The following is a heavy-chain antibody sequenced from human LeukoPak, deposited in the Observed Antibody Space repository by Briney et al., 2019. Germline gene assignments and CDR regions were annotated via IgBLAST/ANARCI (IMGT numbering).Heavy chain of an antibody. V-gene: IGHV4-59*12. CDR1: GGSISTYH. CDR2: IYYSGST. J-gene: IGHJ4*02. Sequence: SETLSLTCTVSGGSISTYHWSWIWQPPGKGLEWIGYIYYSGSTNSNPSLKSRVTISVDTSKNQFSLKLSSVTAADTAVYYCARTSSGWLLEGRYFDYWGQGTLVTVSS. CDR3: ARTSSGWLLEGRYFDY. D-gene: IGHD6-19*01.